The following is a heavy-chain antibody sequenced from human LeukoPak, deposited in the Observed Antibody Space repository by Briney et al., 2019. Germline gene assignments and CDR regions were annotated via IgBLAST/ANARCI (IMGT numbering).Heavy chain of an antibody. D-gene: IGHD4-4*01. CDR1: GGSISSSSYY. Sequence: PSETLSLTCTVSGGSISSSSYYWGWIRQPPGRGLEWIGSIYYSGSTYYNPSLKSRVTISVDTSKNQFSLKLSSVTAADTAVYYCARDLTVTTGSLGYWGQGTLVTVSS. CDR2: IYYSGST. V-gene: IGHV4-39*02. J-gene: IGHJ4*02. CDR3: ARDLTVTTGSLGY.